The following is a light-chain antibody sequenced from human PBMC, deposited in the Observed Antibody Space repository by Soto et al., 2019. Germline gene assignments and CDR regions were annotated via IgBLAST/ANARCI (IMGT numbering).Light chain of an antibody. Sequence: DVQMTQSPSSLSASVGDRVTITCRACQDINSYLACYQQKPGNAPKSLIYAASSLQTGVQSWFLRHEPETDVTLSNSNPQHEDTATYSCQRYTSYPLTSGGGTKVEIK. CDR3: QRYTSYPLT. V-gene: IGKV1D-16*01. J-gene: IGKJ4*01. CDR2: AAS. CDR1: QDINSY.